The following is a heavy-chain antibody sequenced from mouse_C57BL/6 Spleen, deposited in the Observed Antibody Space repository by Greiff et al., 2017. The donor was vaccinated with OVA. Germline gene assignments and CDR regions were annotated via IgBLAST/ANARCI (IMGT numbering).Heavy chain of an antibody. CDR2: ISDGGSYT. Sequence: EVQLVESGGGLVKPGGSLKLSCAASGFTFSSYAMSWVRQTPEKRLEWVATISDGGSYTYYPDNVKGRFTISRDNAKNNLYLQMSHLKSEDTAMYYCARETVSIDYWGQGTTLTVSS. J-gene: IGHJ2*01. CDR1: GFTFSSYA. CDR3: ARETVSIDY. V-gene: IGHV5-4*01.